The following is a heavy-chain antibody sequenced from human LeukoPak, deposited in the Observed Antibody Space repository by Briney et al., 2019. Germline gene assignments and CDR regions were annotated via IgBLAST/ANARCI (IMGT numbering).Heavy chain of an antibody. V-gene: IGHV3-30*18. CDR3: AKDRDVAAAGTWGSIDY. CDR1: GFTFSNYG. D-gene: IGHD6-13*01. J-gene: IGHJ4*02. CDR2: ISYDGSNK. Sequence: GGSLRLSCAASGFTFSNYGVHWVRQAPGTGLQWVAVISYDGSNKYYADSVKGRFTISRDNSKNTLYLQMNSLRTEDTAVYFCAKDRDVAAAGTWGSIDYWGQGTLVTVSS.